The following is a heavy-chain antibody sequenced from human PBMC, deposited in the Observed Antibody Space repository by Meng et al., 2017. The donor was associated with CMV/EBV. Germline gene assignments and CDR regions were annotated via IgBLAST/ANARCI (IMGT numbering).Heavy chain of an antibody. J-gene: IGHJ4*02. D-gene: IGHD1-20*01. V-gene: IGHV3-53*01. Sequence: GGSLRLSCAASGFTVSSNYMSWVRQAPGKGLEWVSVIYSGGSTYYADSVKGRFTISRDNSKNTLYLQMNSLRAGDTAVYYCARSNWNYFDYWGQGTLVTVSS. CDR2: IYSGGST. CDR3: ARSNWNYFDY. CDR1: GFTVSSNY.